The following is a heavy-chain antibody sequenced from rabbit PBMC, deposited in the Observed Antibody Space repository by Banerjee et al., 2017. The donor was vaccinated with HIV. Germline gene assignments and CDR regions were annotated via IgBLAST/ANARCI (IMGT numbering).Heavy chain of an antibody. CDR3: ARMGWTYGHSTYASL. Sequence: QSLEESGGDLVKPGASLTLTCTASGFSFTSSDYISWVRQAPGKGLEWIACIYAGNGVSTDYASWAKGRFTISKTSSTTVTLQMTSLTAADMATYFCARMGWTYGHSTYASLWGQGTLVTVS. J-gene: IGHJ3*01. CDR2: IYAGNGVST. V-gene: IGHV1S40*01. D-gene: IGHD6-1*01. CDR1: GFSFTSSDY.